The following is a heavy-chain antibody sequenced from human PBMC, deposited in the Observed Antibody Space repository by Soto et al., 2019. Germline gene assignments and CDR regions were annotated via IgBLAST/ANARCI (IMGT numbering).Heavy chain of an antibody. CDR3: ARDPQHLSQIRVYYYYGMDV. Sequence: QVQLVQSGAEVKKPGASVKVSCKASGYTFTGYYMHWVRQAPGQGLEWMGWINPNSGGTNYAQKFQGRATMTRDTSISTAYMELGRLRSDDTAVYYCARDPQHLSQIRVYYYYGMDVWGQGTTVTVSS. J-gene: IGHJ6*02. V-gene: IGHV1-2*02. CDR2: INPNSGGT. CDR1: GYTFTGYY. D-gene: IGHD6-13*01.